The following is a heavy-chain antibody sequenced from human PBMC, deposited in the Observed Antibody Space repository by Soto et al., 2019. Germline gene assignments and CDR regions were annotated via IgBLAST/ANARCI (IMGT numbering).Heavy chain of an antibody. V-gene: IGHV1-69*02. CDR1: GGTFTDYT. CDR3: AKKLGPSAFDL. J-gene: IGHJ2*01. Sequence: QVQLVQSGAEVKKPGSSVKVSCKASGGTFTDYTITWVRQAPGQGLEWMGRIFPVLDLSNYAQKFQGRVTITADKSTTTSYMELSGLTSEDTAVYYCAKKLGPSAFDLWGRGTLVTVSS. D-gene: IGHD1-26*01. CDR2: IFPVLDLS.